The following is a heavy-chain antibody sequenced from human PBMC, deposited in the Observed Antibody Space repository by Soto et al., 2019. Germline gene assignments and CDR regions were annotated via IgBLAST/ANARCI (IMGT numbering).Heavy chain of an antibody. CDR2: IYYSGST. V-gene: IGHV4-30-4*01. CDR3: ARVRIAAAGTANCFDP. D-gene: IGHD6-13*01. J-gene: IGHJ5*02. CDR1: GGSISSGDYY. Sequence: QVQLQESGPGLVKPSQTLSLTCTVSGGSISSGDYYWSWIRQPPGKGLEWIGYIYYSGSTYYNPSLKSRVTISVDTSKNQFSLKLSSVTAADTAVYNCARVRIAAAGTANCFDPWGQGTLVTVSS.